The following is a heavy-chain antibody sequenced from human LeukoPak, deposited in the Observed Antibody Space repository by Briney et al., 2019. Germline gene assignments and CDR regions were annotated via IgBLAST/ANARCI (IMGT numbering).Heavy chain of an antibody. D-gene: IGHD3-3*01. CDR1: GYTFTSYA. V-gene: IGHV1-3*01. Sequence: ASVKVSCKASGYTFTSYAMHWVRQAPGQRLEWMGWINAGNGNTKYSQKFQGRVTITRDTSTDTAYMELSSLRSEDTAVYYCATPPRHDFWSGYTYWGQGTLVTVSS. CDR3: ATPPRHDFWSGYTY. J-gene: IGHJ4*02. CDR2: INAGNGNT.